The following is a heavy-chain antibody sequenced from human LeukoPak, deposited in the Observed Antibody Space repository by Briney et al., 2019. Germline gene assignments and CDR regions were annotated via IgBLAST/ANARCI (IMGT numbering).Heavy chain of an antibody. V-gene: IGHV1-2*02. J-gene: IGHJ4*02. Sequence: ASVKVSCKASGYTFTGYYMHWVRQAPGQGLEWMGWINPNSGGTNYAQKFQGRVTMTRDTSISTAYMELSGLRSDDTAVYYCARVGSIAARPGRYYFDYWGQGTLVTVSS. CDR3: ARVGSIAARPGRYYFDY. CDR1: GYTFTGYY. CDR2: INPNSGGT. D-gene: IGHD6-6*01.